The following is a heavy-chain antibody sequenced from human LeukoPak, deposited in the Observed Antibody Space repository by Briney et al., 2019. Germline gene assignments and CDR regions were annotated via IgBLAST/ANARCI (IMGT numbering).Heavy chain of an antibody. CDR3: ASTPDSSSWTYYFDY. Sequence: SETLSLTCTVSGGSISSYYWSWIRQPAGKGLEWIGRIYTSGSTNYNPSLKSRVTMSVDTSKNQFSLKLSSETAADTAVYYCASTPDSSSWTYYFDYWGQGTLVTVSS. CDR2: IYTSGST. D-gene: IGHD6-13*01. J-gene: IGHJ4*02. V-gene: IGHV4-4*07. CDR1: GGSISSYY.